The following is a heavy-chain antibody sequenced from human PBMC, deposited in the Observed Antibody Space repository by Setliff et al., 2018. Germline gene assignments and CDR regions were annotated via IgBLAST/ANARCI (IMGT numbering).Heavy chain of an antibody. CDR2: ISAYNANT. Sequence: ASVKVSCKASGYIFTSYAINWVRQAPGQGLEWMGSISAYNANTNYAKNLQGRVTMTRDTSTSTAYMELRSLRSDDTAVYYCARDWRGETVNLGYMDVWGKGTTVTVSS. V-gene: IGHV1-18*01. CDR3: ARDWRGETVNLGYMDV. CDR1: GYIFTSYA. D-gene: IGHD3-16*01. J-gene: IGHJ6*03.